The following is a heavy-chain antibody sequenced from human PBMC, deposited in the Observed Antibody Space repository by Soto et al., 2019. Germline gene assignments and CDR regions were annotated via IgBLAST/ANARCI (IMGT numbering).Heavy chain of an antibody. CDR1: GYTFTNYY. J-gene: IGHJ3*02. V-gene: IGHV1-46*01. CDR2: LNPSDVNT. CDR3: ARVSRGAFDI. Sequence: ASVKVSCKASGYTFTNYYIHWVRQAPGQGLVWLGVLNPSDVNTNYAQKFQGRVTMTRDTSTSTVYMDLSSLRSDDTAVYYCARVSRGAFDIWGQGTMVTV.